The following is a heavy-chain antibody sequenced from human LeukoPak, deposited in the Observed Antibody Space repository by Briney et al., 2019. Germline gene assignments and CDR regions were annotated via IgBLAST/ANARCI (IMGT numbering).Heavy chain of an antibody. J-gene: IGHJ4*02. V-gene: IGHV5-51*01. D-gene: IGHD1-26*01. CDR1: GYSFAGYW. CDR2: IYPGDSDT. Sequence: GGSLQISSKGSGYSFAGYWSVWVGQLPGKGLEWMGIIYPGDSDTRYSPSFQGQVTISADKSISTAYLQWSSLKASDTAMYYCARRLVGATIEFDYWGQGTLVTVSS. CDR3: ARRLVGATIEFDY.